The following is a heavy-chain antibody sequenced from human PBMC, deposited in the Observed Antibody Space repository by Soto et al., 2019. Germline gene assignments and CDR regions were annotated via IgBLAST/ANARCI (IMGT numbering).Heavy chain of an antibody. CDR3: ARHTQITMVRGVTLGMDV. CDR1: GYSFTSYW. D-gene: IGHD3-10*01. Sequence: GESLKISCKGSGYSFTSYWIGWVRQMPGKGLEWMGIIYPGDSDTRYSPSFQGQVTISADKSISTAYLQWSSLKASDTAMYYCARHTQITMVRGVTLGMDVWGQGTTVTVSS. V-gene: IGHV5-51*01. CDR2: IYPGDSDT. J-gene: IGHJ6*02.